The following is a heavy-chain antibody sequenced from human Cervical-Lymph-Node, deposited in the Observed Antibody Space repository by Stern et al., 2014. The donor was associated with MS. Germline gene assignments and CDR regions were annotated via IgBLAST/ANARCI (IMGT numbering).Heavy chain of an antibody. CDR1: RFTFSSYG. Sequence: VHLVESGGAVVQPGRSLRLSCAASRFTFSSYGMHWVRQAPGKGLEWVTVISYDGNHKYYAASVKGRFTISRDNSKNTLHLQMNSVTPDDTAIYYCARDYEDTSMLFDHWGQGTLVTVSS. D-gene: IGHD2-8*01. J-gene: IGHJ4*02. CDR3: ARDYEDTSMLFDH. V-gene: IGHV3-30*03. CDR2: ISYDGNHK.